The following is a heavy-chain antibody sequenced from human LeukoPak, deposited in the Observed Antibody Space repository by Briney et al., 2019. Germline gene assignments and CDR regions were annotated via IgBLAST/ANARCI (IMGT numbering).Heavy chain of an antibody. CDR3: ARDRAVVVVAAILSY. D-gene: IGHD2-15*01. V-gene: IGHV1-2*02. CDR1: GYTFTGYY. Sequence: GASVKVSCKASGYTFTGYYMHWVRQAPRQGLEWMGWINPNSGGTNYAQKFQGRVTMTRDTSISTAYMELSRLRSDDTAVYYCARDRAVVVVAAILSYWGQGTLVAVSS. J-gene: IGHJ4*02. CDR2: INPNSGGT.